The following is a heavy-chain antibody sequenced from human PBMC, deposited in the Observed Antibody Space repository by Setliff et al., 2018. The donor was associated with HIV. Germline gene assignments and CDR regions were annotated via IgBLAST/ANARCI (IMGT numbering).Heavy chain of an antibody. Sequence: SETLSLTCTVSGDSISSYSWNWIRQPPGRGLEWSGYVYASGETNYNPSLRSRVTMSTDTSRNQFFLNLNNATAADTAVYFCARRVLQDSTITSSNWFDSWGQGTLVTVSS. CDR1: GDSISSYS. V-gene: IGHV4-4*09. D-gene: IGHD2-2*01. J-gene: IGHJ5*01. CDR3: ARRVLQDSTITSSNWFDS. CDR2: VYASGET.